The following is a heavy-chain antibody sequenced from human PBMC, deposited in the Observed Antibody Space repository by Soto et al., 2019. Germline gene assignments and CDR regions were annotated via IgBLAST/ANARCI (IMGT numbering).Heavy chain of an antibody. CDR2: INTDGSGT. J-gene: IGHJ6*02. V-gene: IGHV3-74*01. CDR1: GFTFSSDW. CDR3: AKDMRGGSSSSRYYYGLDV. D-gene: IGHD6-13*01. Sequence: GGSLRLSCAASGFTFSSDWMHWVRQAPGKGLVWVSRINTDGSGTTYADSVKGRFTISRDNAKNMVYLQMNSLRGEDTALYYCAKDMRGGSSSSRYYYGLDVWGQGTTVTVSS.